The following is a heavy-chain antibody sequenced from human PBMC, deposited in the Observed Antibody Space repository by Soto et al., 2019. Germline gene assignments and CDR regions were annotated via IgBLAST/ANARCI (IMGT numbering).Heavy chain of an antibody. CDR3: AREGNYDSSGYYFIQTFNF. Sequence: WTWIRQSPGKGLEWIGYVHYSGTTAYNPSLKSRVTMSADTSEGQFSLDLHSVTAADTAVYYCAREGNYDSSGYYFIQTFNFWGRGTLVTVSS. J-gene: IGHJ2*01. D-gene: IGHD3-22*01. CDR2: VHYSGTT. V-gene: IGHV4-59*01.